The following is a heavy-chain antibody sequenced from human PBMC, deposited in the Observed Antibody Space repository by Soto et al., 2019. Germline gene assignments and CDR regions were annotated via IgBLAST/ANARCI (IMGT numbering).Heavy chain of an antibody. Sequence: GASVKVSCKASGYTFTDYFIHWVRQAPGQGFEWMGWINPNSRGTNYAQKFQGRVTMTRDTSNSTAYMELRGLRSGDTAVYYCARVTLKAGNWFDPWGQGTLVTVSS. J-gene: IGHJ5*02. CDR3: ARVTLKAGNWFDP. V-gene: IGHV1-2*02. CDR1: GYTFTDYF. CDR2: INPNSRGT.